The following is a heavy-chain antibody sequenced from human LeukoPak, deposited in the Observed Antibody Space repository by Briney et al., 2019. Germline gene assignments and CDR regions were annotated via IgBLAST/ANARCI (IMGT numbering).Heavy chain of an antibody. CDR3: ARRSAYSRSSGVNY. CDR2: INDSGST. V-gene: IGHV4-34*01. J-gene: IGHJ4*02. D-gene: IGHD6-6*01. Sequence: PSETLSLTCALYGGSFSGFQLTLIRQPPGKGLEWIGEINDSGSTNCNPSLKSRVTMSVDTSKNQFSLKLNSVTAADTAVYFCARRSAYSRSSGVNYWGQGTLVTVSS. CDR1: GGSFSGFQ.